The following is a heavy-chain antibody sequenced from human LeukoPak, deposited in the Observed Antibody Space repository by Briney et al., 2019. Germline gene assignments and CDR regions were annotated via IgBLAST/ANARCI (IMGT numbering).Heavy chain of an antibody. CDR3: AREGNGLLSKDLDY. CDR2: INPRDGGT. Sequence: ASVKVSCKGSGYTFTDYYLHWVRQAPGQGLEWVGYINPRDGGTSSPPNFRGRVTMTTDASSSTVNMELSRLTSDDTAIYYCAREGNGLLSKDLDYWGQGTLVTVSS. V-gene: IGHV1-2*02. D-gene: IGHD2-15*01. CDR1: GYTFTDYY. J-gene: IGHJ4*02.